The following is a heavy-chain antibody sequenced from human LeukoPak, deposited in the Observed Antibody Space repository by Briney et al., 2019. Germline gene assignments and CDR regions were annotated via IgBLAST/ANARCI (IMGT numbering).Heavy chain of an antibody. CDR1: GYTFTSYD. CDR3: ARGSYYGSGSYYKGHYYYYYYYMDV. V-gene: IGHV1-8*02. Sequence: GASVKVSCKASGYTFTSYDINWVRQATGQGLEWMGWMNPNSGNTGYAQKFQGRVTMTRNTSISTAYMELSSLRSEDTAVYYCARGSYYGSGSYYKGHYYYYYYYMDVWGKGTTVTISS. CDR2: MNPNSGNT. D-gene: IGHD3-10*01. J-gene: IGHJ6*03.